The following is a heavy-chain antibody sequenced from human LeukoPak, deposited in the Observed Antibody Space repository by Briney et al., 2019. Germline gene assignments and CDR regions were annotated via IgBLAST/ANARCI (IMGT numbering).Heavy chain of an antibody. V-gene: IGHV3-23*01. CDR2: ISSTGTRT. CDR3: AKDSGWISFDD. Sequence: GGSLRLSCSASGFTLTTYGMNWVRQAPGKGLEWVSYISSTGTRTYYADSVKGRFTISRDNSKNTLYLQMNSLRDEDTAVYYCAKDSGWISFDDWGQGTLVTVSS. D-gene: IGHD2-2*03. J-gene: IGHJ4*02. CDR1: GFTLTTYG.